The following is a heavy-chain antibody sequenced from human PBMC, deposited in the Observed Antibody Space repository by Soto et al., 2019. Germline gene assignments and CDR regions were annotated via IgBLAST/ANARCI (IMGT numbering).Heavy chain of an antibody. Sequence: DSVKGRFTIFRDNAKNSLYLQMNSLRAEDTAVYYCARTTYYYGSGSFDNYYYYGMDVWGQGTTVTVSS. V-gene: IGHV3-48*03. D-gene: IGHD3-10*01. CDR3: ARTTYYYGSGSFDNYYYYGMDV. J-gene: IGHJ6*02.